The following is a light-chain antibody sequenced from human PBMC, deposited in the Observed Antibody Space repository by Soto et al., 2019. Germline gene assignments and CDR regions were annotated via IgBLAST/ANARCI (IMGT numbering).Light chain of an antibody. J-gene: IGKJ4*01. CDR1: QSVSSN. Sequence: EIVMTQSPATLSVSPGERATLSCRASQSVSSNLAWYQQKPGQAPRLLIYGASTRATGIPARFSGSGSGTEFTLTICSLQSEDFAVYYCQQYNNWLSTFGGGTKVEIK. V-gene: IGKV3-15*01. CDR3: QQYNNWLST. CDR2: GAS.